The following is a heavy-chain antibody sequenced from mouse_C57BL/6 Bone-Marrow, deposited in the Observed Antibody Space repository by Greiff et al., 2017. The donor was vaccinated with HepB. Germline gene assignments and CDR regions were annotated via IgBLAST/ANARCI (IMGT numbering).Heavy chain of an antibody. J-gene: IGHJ4*01. CDR3: ARDVRLAYYAMDY. CDR2: IGPGSGST. CDR1: GYTFTDYY. V-gene: IGHV1-77*01. D-gene: IGHD3-2*02. Sequence: VQLQQSGAELVKPGASVKISCKASGYTFTDYYLNWVKQRPGQGLEWIGKIGPGSGSTYYNEKFKGKATLTADKSSSTAYMQLSSLTSEDSAVYCCARDVRLAYYAMDYWGQGTSVTVAS.